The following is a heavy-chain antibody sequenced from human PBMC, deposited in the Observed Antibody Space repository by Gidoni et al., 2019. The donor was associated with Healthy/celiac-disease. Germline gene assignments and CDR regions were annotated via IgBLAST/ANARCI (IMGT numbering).Heavy chain of an antibody. CDR2: ISGSGGST. J-gene: IGHJ3*02. V-gene: IGHV3-23*01. CDR1: GFPFSSYA. D-gene: IGHD3-22*01. CDR3: AKCLYYDSSGSHDAFDI. Sequence: EVQLLESGGGLVQPGGSLRLSCAASGFPFSSYAMSWVRQAPGKGLGWVSAISGSGGSTYYADSVKGRFTISRDNSKNTLYLQMNSLRAEDTAVYYCAKCLYYDSSGSHDAFDIWGQGTMVTVSS.